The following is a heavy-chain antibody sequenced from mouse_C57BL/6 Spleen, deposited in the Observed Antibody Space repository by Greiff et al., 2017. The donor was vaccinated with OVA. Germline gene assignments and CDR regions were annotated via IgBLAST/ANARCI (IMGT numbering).Heavy chain of an antibody. J-gene: IGHJ1*03. V-gene: IGHV1-50*01. CDR1: GYTLTSYW. D-gene: IGHD1-1*01. CDR3: ARRRVVATGYFDV. Sequence: QVQLQQPGAELVKPGASVKLSCKASGYTLTSYWMQWVKQRPGQGLEWIGEIDPSDSYTNYNQKFKGKATLTVDTSSSTAYMQLSSLTSEDSAVYYCARRRVVATGYFDVWGTGTTVTVSS. CDR2: IDPSDSYT.